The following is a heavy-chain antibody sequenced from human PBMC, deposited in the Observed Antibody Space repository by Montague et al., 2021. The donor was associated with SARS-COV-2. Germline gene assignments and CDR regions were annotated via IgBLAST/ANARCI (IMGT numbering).Heavy chain of an antibody. V-gene: IGHV4-31*03. CDR1: GGSISDGGYS. CDR3: AREGGRFQHWLRGDDAYAL. Sequence: TLSLTCTVSGGSISDGGYSWTRIRQLPGKGLEWIGCIYYSGSTFYNPSLKSRLTISVDTSKNQFSLKLSSVTAADTAVYYCAREGGRFQHWLRGDDAYALWGHGTMVTVSS. CDR2: IYYSGST. D-gene: IGHD3-10*01. J-gene: IGHJ3*01.